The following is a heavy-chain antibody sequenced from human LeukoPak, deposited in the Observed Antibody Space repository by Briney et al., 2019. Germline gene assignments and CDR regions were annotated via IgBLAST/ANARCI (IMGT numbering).Heavy chain of an antibody. CDR1: GFTFTTSA. CDR2: IVVGSGNT. V-gene: IGHV1-58*01. J-gene: IGHJ6*04. D-gene: IGHD4-11*01. CDR3: AAGGPADYRSIYDYGMDF. Sequence: GTSVKVSCKASGFTFTTSAVQWVRQARGQRLEWIGWIVVGSGNTNYAQEFQERVIITRDMSTSTAYMELSSVRSGDTAVYYCAAGGPADYRSIYDYGMDFWGRGTTVTVSS.